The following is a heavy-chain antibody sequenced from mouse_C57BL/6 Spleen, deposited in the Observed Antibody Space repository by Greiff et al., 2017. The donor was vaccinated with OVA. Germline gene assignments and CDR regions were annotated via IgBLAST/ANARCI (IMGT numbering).Heavy chain of an antibody. D-gene: IGHD1-1*01. CDR2: ISSGSSTI. Sequence: EVKVVESGGGLVKPGGSLKLSCAASGFTFSDYGMHWVRQAPEKGLEWVAYISSGSSTIYYADTVKGRFTISRDNAKNTLFLQMTSLRSEDTAMYYCARSPYYYGSSYFDYWGQGTTLTVSS. CDR1: GFTFSDYG. CDR3: ARSPYYYGSSYFDY. J-gene: IGHJ2*01. V-gene: IGHV5-17*01.